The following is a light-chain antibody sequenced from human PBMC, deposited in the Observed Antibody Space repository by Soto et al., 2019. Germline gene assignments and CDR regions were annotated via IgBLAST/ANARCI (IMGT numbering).Light chain of an antibody. J-gene: IGLJ2*01. V-gene: IGLV8-61*01. CDR3: VLHMGSGMVV. CDR2: STN. CDR1: SGSVSTSYY. Sequence: QAVVTQEPSFSVSPGGTVTLTCGLSSGSVSTSYYPSWYQQTPGQAPRTLIYSTNTRSSGAPDRFSGSILGNKAALTITGAQADDESDYYCVLHMGSGMVVFGGGIKLTVL.